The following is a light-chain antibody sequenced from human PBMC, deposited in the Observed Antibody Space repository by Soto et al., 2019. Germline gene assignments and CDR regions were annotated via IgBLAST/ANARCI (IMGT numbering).Light chain of an antibody. V-gene: IGKV3-15*01. CDR2: GAS. Sequence: EIVMTQSPATLSVSPGERATLSCRASQSVSSNLAWYQQKPGQAPRLLIYGASTRATGIPARFSGSGSGTEFTLNISSLQSEDCAVYYCQQYNNWPLTFGGGTKVDIK. CDR3: QQYNNWPLT. J-gene: IGKJ4*01. CDR1: QSVSSN.